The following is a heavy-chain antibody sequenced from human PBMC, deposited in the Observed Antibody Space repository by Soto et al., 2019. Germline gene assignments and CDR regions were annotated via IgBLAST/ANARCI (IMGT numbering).Heavy chain of an antibody. D-gene: IGHD1-26*01. J-gene: IGHJ4*02. CDR3: ARVSRRELLYY. CDR1: GGSISSYY. V-gene: IGHV4-59*01. CDR2: IYYSGST. Sequence: LSLTCTVSGGSISSYYWSWIRQPPGKGLEWIGYIYYSGSTNYNPSLKSRVTISVDTSKNQFSLKLSSVAAADTAVYYCARVSRRELLYYWGQGTLVTVSS.